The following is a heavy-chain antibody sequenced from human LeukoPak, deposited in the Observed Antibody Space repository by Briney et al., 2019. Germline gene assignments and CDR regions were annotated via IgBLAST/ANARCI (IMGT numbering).Heavy chain of an antibody. Sequence: GGSLRLSCAASGFTFSSYAMSWVRQAPGKGLEWVSGISGSGDNTYYADSVKGRFTISRDNSKNTLYVQVNSLGTEDTATYYCAKGSYYDSSGSFYFDYWGQGTLVTVSS. CDR2: ISGSGDNT. D-gene: IGHD3-22*01. V-gene: IGHV3-23*01. CDR1: GFTFSSYA. CDR3: AKGSYYDSSGSFYFDY. J-gene: IGHJ4*02.